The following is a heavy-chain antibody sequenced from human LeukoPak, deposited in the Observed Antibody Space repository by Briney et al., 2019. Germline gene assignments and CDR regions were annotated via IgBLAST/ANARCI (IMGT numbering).Heavy chain of an antibody. V-gene: IGHV4-4*02. J-gene: IGHJ4*02. CDR2: MYHTGGF. Sequence: LSVTCVLSGGSINSINWWSWVRQPPGQGLEWIGEMYHTGGFNYNPPLKGRVTIPLNKSQNPFSLRLSSVTAADTRVYYCARNPRDGHTFDYWGQGTLVTVSS. CDR1: GGSINSINW. CDR3: ARNPRDGHTFDY.